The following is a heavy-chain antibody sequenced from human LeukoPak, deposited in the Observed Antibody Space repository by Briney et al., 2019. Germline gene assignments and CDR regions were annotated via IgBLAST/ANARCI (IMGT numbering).Heavy chain of an antibody. CDR1: GFTFSSYA. CDR2: ISGSGGST. Sequence: GGSLRLSCAASGFTFSSYAMSWVRRAPGKGLEWVSAISGSGGSTYYADSVKGRFTISRDNSKNTLYLQMNSLRAEDTAVYYCAKDIFASYGSGSQLGMDVWGQGTTVTVSS. CDR3: AKDIFASYGSGSQLGMDV. V-gene: IGHV3-23*01. D-gene: IGHD3-10*01. J-gene: IGHJ6*02.